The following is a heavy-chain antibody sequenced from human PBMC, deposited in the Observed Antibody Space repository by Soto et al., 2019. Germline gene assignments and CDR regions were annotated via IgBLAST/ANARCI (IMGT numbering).Heavy chain of an antibody. CDR3: ARGLMDYYGSGSYYKYYYYMDV. CDR1: GDSVSSNSAA. Sequence: SQTLSLTCAISGDSVSSNSAAWNWIRQSPSRGLEWLGRTYYRSQWYNDYAVSVKSRITINPDTSKNQFSLQLNSVTPEDTAVYYCARGLMDYYGSGSYYKYYYYMDVWGKGTTVTVSS. V-gene: IGHV6-1*01. CDR2: TYYRSQWYN. D-gene: IGHD3-10*01. J-gene: IGHJ6*03.